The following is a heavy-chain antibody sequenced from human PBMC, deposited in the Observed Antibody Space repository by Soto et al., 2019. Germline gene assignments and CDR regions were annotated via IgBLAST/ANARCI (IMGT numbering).Heavy chain of an antibody. Sequence: QVQLVQSGAEVKETGSSVKVSCKSSGYIFKNYAVTWLRQATGQGLEWMGGIIPVFGTPDYSQKFRGRVTITADESTSTVYMELRSLTSEDTAVYYCARHLYDYVWVSYRHLGQGTLVTVSS. CDR1: GYIFKNYA. V-gene: IGHV1-69*01. CDR2: IIPVFGTP. J-gene: IGHJ4*02. CDR3: ARHLYDYVWVSYRH. D-gene: IGHD3-16*02.